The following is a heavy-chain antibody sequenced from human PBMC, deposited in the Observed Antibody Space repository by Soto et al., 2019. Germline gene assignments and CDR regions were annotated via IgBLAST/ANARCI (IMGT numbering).Heavy chain of an antibody. CDR2: INWNGGST. J-gene: IGHJ3*02. Sequence: EVQLVESGGGVVRPGGSLRLSCAASGFTFDDYGMSWVRQAPGKGLEWVSGINWNGGSTGYADSVKGRFTISRDNAKNSLYLQMNSLRAEDTALYYCARDKSLGNYDILTGSEGDDAFDIWGQGTMVTVSS. D-gene: IGHD3-9*01. V-gene: IGHV3-20*04. CDR1: GFTFDDYG. CDR3: ARDKSLGNYDILTGSEGDDAFDI.